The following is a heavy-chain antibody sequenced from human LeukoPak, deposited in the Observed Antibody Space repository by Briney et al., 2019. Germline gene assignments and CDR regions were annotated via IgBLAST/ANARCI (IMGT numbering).Heavy chain of an antibody. J-gene: IGHJ4*02. D-gene: IGHD6-19*01. V-gene: IGHV1-69*05. Sequence: ASVTVSCKASEGTFSSYAISWVRQAPGQGLEWMGRIIPIFGTANYAQKFQGRVTITTDESTNTAYMELSSLRSEDTAVYYCARSASYSSGPDDYGGQGTLVTVSS. CDR3: ARSASYSSGPDDY. CDR1: EGTFSSYA. CDR2: IIPIFGTA.